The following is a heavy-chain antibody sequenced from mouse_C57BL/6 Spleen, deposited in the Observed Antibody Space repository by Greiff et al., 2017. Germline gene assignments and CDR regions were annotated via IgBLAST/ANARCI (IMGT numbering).Heavy chain of an antibody. V-gene: IGHV1-50*01. CDR3: ARNGAGTDAMDY. CDR1: GYTFTSYW. J-gene: IGHJ4*01. D-gene: IGHD4-1*01. CDR2: IDPYDSYT. Sequence: VQLQQPGAELVKPGASVKLSCKASGYTFTSYWMQWVKQRPGQGLEWIGEIDPYDSYTNYNQKFKGKATLTVDTSSSTAYMQLSRLTSEDSAGYYCARNGAGTDAMDYGGKGTSVTVSS.